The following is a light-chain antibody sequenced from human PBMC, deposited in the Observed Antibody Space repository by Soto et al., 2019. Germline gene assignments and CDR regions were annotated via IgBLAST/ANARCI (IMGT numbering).Light chain of an antibody. CDR2: DAS. CDR3: QQYGSSPIT. J-gene: IGKJ5*01. CDR1: QSVRGTS. Sequence: DIVLTQSPGTLSLSPGERATLSCSASQSVRGTSLAWYQQKPGQAPRLLIYDASSRATGIPDRFSGGGSGTDFTLTISRLEPEDFAVYFCQQYGSSPITCGQGTRREI. V-gene: IGKV3-20*01.